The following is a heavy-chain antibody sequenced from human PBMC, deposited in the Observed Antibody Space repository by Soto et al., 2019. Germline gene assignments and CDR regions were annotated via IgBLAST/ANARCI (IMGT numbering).Heavy chain of an antibody. CDR3: ARDVRYVDL. CDR1: GFTFSSYS. CDR2: TSSTGSTI. Sequence: EVQLVESGGGLVQPGGSLRLSCAASGFTFSSYSMNWVRQAPGTGLEWLSFTSSTGSTIYYADSVKGRFTISRDNAKNSLSLQMNSLRDEDTAVYYCARDVRYVDLWGQGTLVAVSS. D-gene: IGHD2-2*01. V-gene: IGHV3-48*02. J-gene: IGHJ5*02.